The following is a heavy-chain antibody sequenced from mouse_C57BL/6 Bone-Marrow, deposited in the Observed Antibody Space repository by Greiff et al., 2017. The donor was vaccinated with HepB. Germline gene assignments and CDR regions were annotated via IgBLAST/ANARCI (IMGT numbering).Heavy chain of an antibody. CDR1: GFTFSDYY. CDR2: ISNGGGST. D-gene: IGHD1-1*01. V-gene: IGHV5-12*01. CDR3: ARRSYGSLAY. Sequence: EVQLVESGGGLVQPGGSLKLSCAASGFTFSDYYMYWVRQTPEKRLEWVAYISNGGGSTYYPDTVKGRFTISRDNAKNTLYLQMSRLKSEDTAMYYCARRSYGSLAYWGQGTLVTVSA. J-gene: IGHJ3*01.